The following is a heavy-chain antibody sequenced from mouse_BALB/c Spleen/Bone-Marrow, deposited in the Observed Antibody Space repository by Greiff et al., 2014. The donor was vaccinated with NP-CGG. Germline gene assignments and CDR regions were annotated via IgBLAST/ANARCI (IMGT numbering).Heavy chain of an antibody. CDR1: GYTFTSFY. CDR3: TRRSLLSDYYALDY. D-gene: IGHD6-1*01. Sequence: QVQLQQSGAELVKPGASVKLSCKASGYTFTSFYMYWVKQRPGQGLEWIGDINPSNGGTNFNEKFRKKATLTVDTPSSTAYMEFSSLTSEDSAVYYCTRRSLLSDYYALDYWGQGTSVTVAS. J-gene: IGHJ4*01. CDR2: INPSNGGT. V-gene: IGHV1S81*02.